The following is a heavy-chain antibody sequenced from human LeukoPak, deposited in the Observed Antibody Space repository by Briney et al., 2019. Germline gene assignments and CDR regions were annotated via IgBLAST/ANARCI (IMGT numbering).Heavy chain of an antibody. V-gene: IGHV3-23*01. CDR1: GFSFSSYG. Sequence: GGSLRLSCAASGFSFSSYGMSWVRQAPGKGLEWVSAISGSGGSTYYADSVKGRFTISRDNSKNTLYLQMNSLRAEDTAVYYCAIGYCTNGVCYPFDYWGQGTLVTVSS. CDR3: AIGYCTNGVCYPFDY. CDR2: ISGSGGST. D-gene: IGHD2-8*01. J-gene: IGHJ4*02.